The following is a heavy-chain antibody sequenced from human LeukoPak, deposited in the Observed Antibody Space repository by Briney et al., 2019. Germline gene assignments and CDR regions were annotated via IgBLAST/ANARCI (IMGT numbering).Heavy chain of an antibody. CDR2: ISAYNGNT. CDR1: GYTFTSYG. V-gene: IGHV1-18*01. D-gene: IGHD2-2*01. J-gene: IGHJ6*02. Sequence: ASVKVSCTASGYTFTSYGISWVRQAPGQGLEWMGWISAYNGNTNYAQKLQGRVTMTTDTSTSTADMELRSLRSDDTAVYYCARPIPGRVYRDIVVVPAAMSHYYYGMDVWGQGTTVTVSS. CDR3: ARPIPGRVYRDIVVVPAAMSHYYYGMDV.